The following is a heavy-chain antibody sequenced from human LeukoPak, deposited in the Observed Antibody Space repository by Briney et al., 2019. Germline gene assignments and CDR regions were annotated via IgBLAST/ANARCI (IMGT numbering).Heavy chain of an antibody. CDR3: AKWGDYDVLTGYYVSDY. V-gene: IGHV3-23*01. D-gene: IGHD3-9*01. Sequence: GASLRLSCAASGFTFSNYAMSWVRQAPGKGLEWVSAIAGSGGNTYYADSVKGRFTISRDNSKNTVFLQMNSLRAEDTAVYYCAKWGDYDVLTGYYVSDYWGQGTLVTVSS. J-gene: IGHJ4*02. CDR1: GFTFSNYA. CDR2: IAGSGGNT.